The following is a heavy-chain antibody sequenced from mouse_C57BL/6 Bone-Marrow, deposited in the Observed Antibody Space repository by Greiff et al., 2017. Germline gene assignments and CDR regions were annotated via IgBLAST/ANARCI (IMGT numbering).Heavy chain of an antibody. CDR1: GFTFSSYA. Sequence: EVQRVESEGGLVKPGGSLKLSCAASGFTFSSYAMSWVRQTPEKRLEWVATISDGGSYTYYPDNVKGRFTISRDNAKNNLYLQMSHLKAEDTAMYYCARDDDYDLFDYWGQGTTLTVSS. V-gene: IGHV5-4*01. J-gene: IGHJ2*01. D-gene: IGHD2-4*01. CDR3: ARDDDYDLFDY. CDR2: ISDGGSYT.